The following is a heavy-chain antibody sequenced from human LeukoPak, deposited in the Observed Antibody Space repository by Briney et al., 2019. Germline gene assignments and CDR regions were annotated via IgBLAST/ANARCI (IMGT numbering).Heavy chain of an antibody. CDR2: ISYDGSNK. CDR3: ARGPRYSYGPGYFDY. D-gene: IGHD5-18*01. J-gene: IGHJ4*02. Sequence: GSLRLSCAASGFTFSSYAMHWVRQAPGKGLEWVAVISYDGSNKYYADSVKGRFTISRDNSKNTLYLQMNSLRAEDTAVYYCARGPRYSYGPGYFDYWGQGTLVTVSS. V-gene: IGHV3-30*04. CDR1: GFTFSSYA.